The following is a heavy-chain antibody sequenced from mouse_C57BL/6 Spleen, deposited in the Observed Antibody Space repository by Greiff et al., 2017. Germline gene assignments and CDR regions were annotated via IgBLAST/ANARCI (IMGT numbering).Heavy chain of an antibody. J-gene: IGHJ2*01. Sequence: EVKLQESGPELVKPGASVKLSCTASGYSFTGYYMNWVQQSPEKSLEWIGEINPSTGGTTYNQKFKAKATLTVDKSSSTAYMQLKSLTPEDAAVYYCARRKPRIDYLDYWGQGTAVTVSS. CDR1: GYSFTGYY. CDR3: ARRKPRIDYLDY. CDR2: INPSTGGT. V-gene: IGHV1-42*01. D-gene: IGHD6-1*01.